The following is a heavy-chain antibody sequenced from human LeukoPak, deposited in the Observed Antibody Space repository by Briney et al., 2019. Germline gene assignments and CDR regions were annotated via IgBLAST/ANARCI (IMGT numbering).Heavy chain of an antibody. D-gene: IGHD2-2*01. Sequence: PSETPSLTCTVSGGSISSSSYYWGWIRQPPGKGLEWLGIIYYSGSTYSNPSLKSRVTISVDTSKNQFSLKLSSETAADTAVDYCARHRYCSSTSCYFCDYWGQGTPVTVSS. CDR3: ARHRYCSSTSCYFCDY. CDR1: GGSISSSSYY. V-gene: IGHV4-39*01. J-gene: IGHJ4*02. CDR2: IYYSGST.